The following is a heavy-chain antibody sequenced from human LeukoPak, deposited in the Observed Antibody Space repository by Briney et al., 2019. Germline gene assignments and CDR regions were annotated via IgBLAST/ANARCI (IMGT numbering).Heavy chain of an antibody. CDR1: GFTFSSYA. J-gene: IGHJ4*02. CDR3: AKGGGWFGELSSFFDY. CDR2: ISGSGGST. V-gene: IGHV3-23*01. Sequence: GGSLRLSCAASGFTFSSYAMSWVRQAPGKGLEWVSAISGSGGSTKYADSVKGRFTISRDNSKNTLYLQMNSLRAEDTAVYYCAKGGGWFGELSSFFDYWGQGTLVTVSS. D-gene: IGHD3-10*01.